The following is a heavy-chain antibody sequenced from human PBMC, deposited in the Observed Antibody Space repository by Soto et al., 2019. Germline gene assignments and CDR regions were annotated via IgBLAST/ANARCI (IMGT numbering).Heavy chain of an antibody. Sequence: GESLNLSYTGSGYRFSNNWIGWVLQMPGKGLEWMGIIYPGDSDTRYSPSFQGQVTISADKSISTAYLQWSSLKASDTAMYYCARRSNSQYAMDVWGQGTTVTVSS. J-gene: IGHJ6*02. CDR3: ARRSNSQYAMDV. CDR2: IYPGDSDT. D-gene: IGHD4-4*01. CDR1: GYRFSNNW. V-gene: IGHV5-51*01.